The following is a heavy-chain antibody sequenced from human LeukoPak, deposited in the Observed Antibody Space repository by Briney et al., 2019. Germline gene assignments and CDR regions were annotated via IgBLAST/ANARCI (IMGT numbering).Heavy chain of an antibody. Sequence: GGSLRLSCAASGFTFSSYAMNWVRQAPGKGLEWVSGISVSGGATYYADSVKGRFTISRDNSKNTLYLQMNSLRAEDTAVYYCAKDLDIVATITGNWGQGTLVTVSS. CDR3: AKDLDIVATITGN. V-gene: IGHV3-23*01. D-gene: IGHD5-12*01. CDR2: ISVSGGAT. J-gene: IGHJ4*02. CDR1: GFTFSSYA.